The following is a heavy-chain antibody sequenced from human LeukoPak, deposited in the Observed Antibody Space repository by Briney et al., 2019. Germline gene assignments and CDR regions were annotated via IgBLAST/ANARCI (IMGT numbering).Heavy chain of an antibody. CDR3: ARGLEYYYYDSSGYYLDY. CDR2: INHSGST. V-gene: IGHV4-34*01. J-gene: IGHJ4*02. Sequence: SETLSLTCTVPGGSISSYYWSWIRQPPGKGLEWIGEINHSGSTNYNPSLKSRVTISVDTSKNQFSLKLSSVTAADTAVYYCARGLEYYYYDSSGYYLDYWGQGTLVTVSS. CDR1: GGSISSYY. D-gene: IGHD3-22*01.